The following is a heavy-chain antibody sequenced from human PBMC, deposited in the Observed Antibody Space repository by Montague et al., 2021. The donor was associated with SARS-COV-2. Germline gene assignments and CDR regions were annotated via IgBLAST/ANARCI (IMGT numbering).Heavy chain of an antibody. J-gene: IGHJ4*02. V-gene: IGHV4-39*01. CDR3: ARAFIAAAGTTSFDY. D-gene: IGHD6-13*01. CDR2: IYYSGST. Sequence: SETLSLTRTVSGGSISSSSYFWGWIRQPPGKGLEWIGSIYYSGSTYYNPSLKSRVAISVDTSKNQFSLKLSSVTAAATAMYYCARAFIAAAGTTSFDYWGQGTLVTVSS. CDR1: GGSISSSSYF.